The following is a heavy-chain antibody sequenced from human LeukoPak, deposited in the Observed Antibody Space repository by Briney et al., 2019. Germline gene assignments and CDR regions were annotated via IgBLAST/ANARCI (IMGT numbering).Heavy chain of an antibody. CDR3: ASHYYDSSGYQP. J-gene: IGHJ5*02. D-gene: IGHD3-22*01. CDR2: MNPNSGNT. CDR1: GYTLTSYD. V-gene: IGHV1-8*03. Sequence: ASVKVSCKASGYTLTSYDINWVRQATGQGLEWMGWMNPNSGNTGYAQKSQGRVTITRNTSISTAYMELSSLRSEDTAVYYCASHYYDSSGYQPWGQGTLVTVSS.